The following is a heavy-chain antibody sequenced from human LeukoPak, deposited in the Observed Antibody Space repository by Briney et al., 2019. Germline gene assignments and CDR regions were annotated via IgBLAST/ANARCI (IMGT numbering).Heavy chain of an antibody. CDR3: VKVVAYYYGSGSYYNRPLDY. CDR2: ISSNGGST. CDR1: GLTFSSYA. V-gene: IGHV3-64D*06. D-gene: IGHD3-10*01. J-gene: IGHJ4*02. Sequence: GGSLRLSCSASGLTFSSYAMHWVRQAPGKGLEYVSAISSNGGSTYYADSVKGRFTISRDNSKNTLYLQMSSLRAEDTAVYYCVKVVAYYYGSGSYYNRPLDYWGQGTLVTVSS.